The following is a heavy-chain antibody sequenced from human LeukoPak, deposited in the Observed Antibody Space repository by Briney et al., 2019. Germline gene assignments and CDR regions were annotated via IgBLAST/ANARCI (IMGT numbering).Heavy chain of an antibody. Sequence: GASAKVSCKASGYTFTGYYMHWVRQAPGQGLEWMGWINPNSGGTNYAQKFQGRVTMTRDTSISTAYMELSRLRSDDTAVYYCARLPYYYDNVDYWGQGTLVTVSS. V-gene: IGHV1-2*02. J-gene: IGHJ4*02. CDR1: GYTFTGYY. D-gene: IGHD3-22*01. CDR2: INPNSGGT. CDR3: ARLPYYYDNVDY.